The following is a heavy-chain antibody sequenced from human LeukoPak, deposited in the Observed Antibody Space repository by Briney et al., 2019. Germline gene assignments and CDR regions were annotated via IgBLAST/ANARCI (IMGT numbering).Heavy chain of an antibody. Sequence: SETLSLTCAVYGGSFSGYYWSWIRQPPGKGLEWIGEINHSGSTNYNPSLKSRVTISVDTSKNQFSLKLSSVTAADTAVYYCARGPNWNDVPFDYWGQGTLVTVSS. J-gene: IGHJ4*02. V-gene: IGHV4-34*01. CDR1: GGSFSGYY. CDR3: ARGPNWNDVPFDY. D-gene: IGHD1-1*01. CDR2: INHSGST.